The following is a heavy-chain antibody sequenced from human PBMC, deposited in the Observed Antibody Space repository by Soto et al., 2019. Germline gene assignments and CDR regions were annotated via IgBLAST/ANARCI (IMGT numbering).Heavy chain of an antibody. CDR2: IRSKAYGGTT. Sequence: GGPLRLSCTASGFTFGDYAMSWFRQAPGKGLEWVGFIRSKAYGGTTEYAASVKGRFTISRDDSKSIAYLQMNSLKTEDTAVYYCTRAPQWLVLGYVYWGQGTLVTVSS. CDR1: GFTFGDYA. J-gene: IGHJ4*02. CDR3: TRAPQWLVLGYVY. V-gene: IGHV3-49*03. D-gene: IGHD6-19*01.